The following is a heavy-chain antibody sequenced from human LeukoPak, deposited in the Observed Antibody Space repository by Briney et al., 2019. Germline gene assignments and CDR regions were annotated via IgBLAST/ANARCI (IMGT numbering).Heavy chain of an antibody. CDR1: GASITDYY. Sequence: PSETLSLTCTVSGASITDYYWSWIRQSPGKGLEWISYIHHSGNSDYNPSLRSRVTTSLDTSKNQFSLNLISVTAADTAVYYCTRGHWGLQSWSQGTLVTVSS. CDR2: IHHSGNS. D-gene: IGHD7-27*01. CDR3: TRGHWGLQS. J-gene: IGHJ5*02. V-gene: IGHV4-59*01.